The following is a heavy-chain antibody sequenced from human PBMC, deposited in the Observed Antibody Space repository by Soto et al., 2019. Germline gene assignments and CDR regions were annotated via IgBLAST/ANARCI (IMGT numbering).Heavy chain of an antibody. J-gene: IGHJ4*02. V-gene: IGHV6-1*01. Sequence: SQTLSLTCAISGDSVSDNSAAWNWIWQSPSRGLEWLGRTYYRSKWYNDYAVSVKSRITVTPDTSKNQFSLHLNSVTPEDTAVYYCARGDQGFDYWGQGTLVTVSS. CDR1: GDSVSDNSAA. CDR2: TYYRSKWYN. D-gene: IGHD3-16*01. CDR3: ARGDQGFDY.